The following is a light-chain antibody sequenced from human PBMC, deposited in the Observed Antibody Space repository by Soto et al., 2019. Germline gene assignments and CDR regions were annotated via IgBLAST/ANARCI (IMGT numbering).Light chain of an antibody. CDR3: CSYAGSSTWV. J-gene: IGLJ3*02. CDR1: SSDVGSYNL. Sequence: QSALTQPASVSGSPGQSITISCTGTSSDVGSYNLVYWYQLHPGKAPKLMIYEGSKRTSGVSNRFSGSKSGNTASLTISGLQSEDEADYYCCSYAGSSTWVFGGGTKLTVL. CDR2: EGS. V-gene: IGLV2-23*01.